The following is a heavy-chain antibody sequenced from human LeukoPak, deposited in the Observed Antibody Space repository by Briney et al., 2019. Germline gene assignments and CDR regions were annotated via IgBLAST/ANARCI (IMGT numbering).Heavy chain of an antibody. Sequence: PGGSLRLSCAASGFTFSSYWMTWVRQAPGKGLEWISYISSSGSTIYYADSVKGRFTISRDSAKNSLYLQMSSLRAEDTALYYCARYSATYYVAFDIWGQGTVVTVSS. D-gene: IGHD1-26*01. CDR2: ISSSGSTI. CDR3: ARYSATYYVAFDI. V-gene: IGHV3-48*04. J-gene: IGHJ3*02. CDR1: GFTFSSYW.